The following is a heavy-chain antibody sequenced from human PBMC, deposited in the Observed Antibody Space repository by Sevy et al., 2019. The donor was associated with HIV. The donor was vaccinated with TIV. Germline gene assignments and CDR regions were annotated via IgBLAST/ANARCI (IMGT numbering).Heavy chain of an antibody. CDR3: AKPGKFSGSYLDAFDI. V-gene: IGHV3-30*18. J-gene: IGHJ3*02. CDR1: GFTFSSYG. CDR2: ISYDGSNK. D-gene: IGHD1-26*01. Sequence: GGSLRLSCAASGFTFSSYGMHWVRQAPGKGLEWVAVISYDGSNKYYADSVKGRFTISRDNSKNTLYLQMNSLRAEDTAIYYCAKPGKFSGSYLDAFDIWGQGTMVTVSS.